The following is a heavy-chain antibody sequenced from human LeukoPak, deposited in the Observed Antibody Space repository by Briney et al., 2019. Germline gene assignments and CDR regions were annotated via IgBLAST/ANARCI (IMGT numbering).Heavy chain of an antibody. D-gene: IGHD2-2*01. CDR3: ARDRGEYCSSTSCPSPFDY. CDR2: ISSSSSYI. V-gene: IGHV3-21*01. CDR1: GFTLSSYS. J-gene: IGHJ4*02. Sequence: PGGALRLSRASSGFTLSSYSINWVRQPPAKGLEWVSSISSSSSYIYYADSVKGRFTISRDNAKNSLYLQMNSLRAEDTAVYYCARDRGEYCSSTSCPSPFDYWGQGTLVTVSS.